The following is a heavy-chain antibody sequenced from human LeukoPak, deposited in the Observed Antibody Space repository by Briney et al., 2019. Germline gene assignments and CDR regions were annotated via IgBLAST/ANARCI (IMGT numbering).Heavy chain of an antibody. Sequence: SVTVSCKASGGTFSSYAISWVRQAPGQGLEWMRRIIPILGIANYAQKFQGRVTITADKSTSTAYMELSSLRSEDTAVYYCARSPGVFGVVISEFDPWGQGTLVTVSS. CDR1: GGTFSSYA. CDR2: IIPILGIA. V-gene: IGHV1-69*04. D-gene: IGHD3-3*01. CDR3: ARSPGVFGVVISEFDP. J-gene: IGHJ5*02.